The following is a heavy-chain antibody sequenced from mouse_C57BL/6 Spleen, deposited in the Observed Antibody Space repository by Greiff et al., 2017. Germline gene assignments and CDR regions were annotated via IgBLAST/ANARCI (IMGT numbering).Heavy chain of an antibody. CDR1: GFSLTSYG. CDR2: IWGVGST. V-gene: IGHV2-6*01. Sequence: VKLQESGPGLVAPSQSLSITCTVSGFSLTSYGVDWVRQSPGKGLEWLGVIWGVGSTNYNSALKSRLSISKDNSKSQVFLKMNSLQTDDTAMYYCASGDYDYPWFAYWGQGTLVTVSA. CDR3: ASGDYDYPWFAY. J-gene: IGHJ3*01. D-gene: IGHD2-4*01.